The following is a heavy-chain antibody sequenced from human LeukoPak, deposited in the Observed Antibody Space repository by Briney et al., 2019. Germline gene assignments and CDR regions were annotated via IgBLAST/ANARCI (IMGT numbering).Heavy chain of an antibody. D-gene: IGHD1-1*01. V-gene: IGHV3-21*06. J-gene: IGHJ6*02. Sequence: GGSLRFSCAASGFTFSSYNMNWVRQAPGTRLEWVSSISTSASYKFYADSVKGRFTIPRDNAKNSLYLQMNSLRAEDTAVYYCTRDWRKAGMDVWGQGTTVTVSS. CDR3: TRDWRKAGMDV. CDR1: GFTFSSYN. CDR2: ISTSASYK.